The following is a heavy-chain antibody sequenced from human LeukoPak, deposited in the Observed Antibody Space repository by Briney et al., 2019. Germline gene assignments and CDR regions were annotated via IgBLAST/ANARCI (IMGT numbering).Heavy chain of an antibody. CDR3: AREDYYDSSGYYLDC. Sequence: SETLSLTCTVSGDSISTSNSYWGWIRQPPGKGLEWIGSIYYSGNTYYNPSLKSRVTISVDKSKNHFSLKLSSVTAADTAVYYCAREDYYDSSGYYLDCWGQGTLVTVSS. CDR1: GDSISTSNSY. V-gene: IGHV4-39*07. J-gene: IGHJ4*02. CDR2: IYYSGNT. D-gene: IGHD3-22*01.